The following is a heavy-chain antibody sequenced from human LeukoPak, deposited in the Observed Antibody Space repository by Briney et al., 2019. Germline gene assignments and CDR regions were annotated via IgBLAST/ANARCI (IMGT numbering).Heavy chain of an antibody. CDR1: GFTFDHYA. V-gene: IGHV3-30-3*01. J-gene: IGHJ3*02. CDR3: ARDAGPGGDYYDSRQAFDI. Sequence: GGSLRLSCAASGFTFDHYAMSWVRQAPGKGLEWVAVISYDGSNKYYADSVKGRFTISRDNSKNTLYLQMNSLRAEDTAVYYCARDAGPGGDYYDSRQAFDIWGQGTMVTVSS. CDR2: ISYDGSNK. D-gene: IGHD3-22*01.